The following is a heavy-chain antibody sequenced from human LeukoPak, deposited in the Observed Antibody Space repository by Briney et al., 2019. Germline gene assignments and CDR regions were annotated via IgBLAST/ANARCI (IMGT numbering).Heavy chain of an antibody. D-gene: IGHD3-3*01. Sequence: GASVKVSCKASGYTFTSYGISWVRQAPGQGLEWMGWISAYNGNTNYAQKLQGRVTMTTDTSTSTAYMELRSLRSDDTAVYYCMVFWSGPNYGMDVWGQGTAVTVSS. V-gene: IGHV1-18*01. CDR1: GYTFTSYG. CDR3: MVFWSGPNYGMDV. CDR2: ISAYNGNT. J-gene: IGHJ6*02.